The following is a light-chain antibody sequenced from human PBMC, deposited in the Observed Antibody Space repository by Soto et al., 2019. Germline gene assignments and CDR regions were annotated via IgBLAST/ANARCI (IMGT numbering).Light chain of an antibody. Sequence: IVMTQSPATLSVSPGERATLSCRASQSVSSNLAWYQQKPGQAPRVLIYGASTRATGIPDRFSGSGSGTEFTLTISSLQSEDSAVYYCQHYNNWPTKTFGKGTKVEIK. CDR1: QSVSSN. J-gene: IGKJ1*01. CDR2: GAS. CDR3: QHYNNWPTKT. V-gene: IGKV3-15*01.